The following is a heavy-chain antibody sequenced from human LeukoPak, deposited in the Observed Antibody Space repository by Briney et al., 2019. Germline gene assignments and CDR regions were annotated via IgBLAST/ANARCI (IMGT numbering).Heavy chain of an antibody. CDR1: GGSISSYY. CDR2: IYYSGST. V-gene: IGHV4-59*01. D-gene: IGHD2-2*01. CDR3: ARARGYCSSTSCSHNWFDP. Sequence: PSETLSLTCTVSGGSISSYYWSWIRQPPRKGLEWIGYIYYSGSTNYNPSLKSRVTISVDTSKNQFSLKLSSVTAADTAVYYCARARGYCSSTSCSHNWFDPWGQGTLVTVSS. J-gene: IGHJ5*02.